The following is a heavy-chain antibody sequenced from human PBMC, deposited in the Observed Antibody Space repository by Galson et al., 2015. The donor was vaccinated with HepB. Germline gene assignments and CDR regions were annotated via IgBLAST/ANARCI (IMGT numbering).Heavy chain of an antibody. J-gene: IGHJ4*02. D-gene: IGHD3-10*01. Sequence: SVKVSCKASGFTFTGYGISWVRQAPGQGLEWMGSISAYNGKTEYAQKFQDRVSMTRDTSTTTAYMELRNLKSDDTAFYYCARQFVEPIFDYWGQGTLVTVSS. CDR1: GFTFTGYG. V-gene: IGHV1-18*04. CDR2: ISAYNGKT. CDR3: ARQFVEPIFDY.